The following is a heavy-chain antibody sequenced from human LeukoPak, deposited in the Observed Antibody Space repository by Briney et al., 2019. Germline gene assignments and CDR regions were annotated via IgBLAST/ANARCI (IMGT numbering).Heavy chain of an antibody. CDR3: AREESSGWAFDY. CDR1: GGSISSSS. V-gene: IGHV3-30-3*01. J-gene: IGHJ4*02. Sequence: LSLTCTVSGGSISSSSYYWGWIRQPPGKGLEWVAVISYDGSNKYYADSVKGRFTISRDNSKNTLYLQMNSLRAEDTAVYYCAREESSGWAFDYWGQGTLVTVSS. CDR2: ISYDGSNK. D-gene: IGHD6-19*01.